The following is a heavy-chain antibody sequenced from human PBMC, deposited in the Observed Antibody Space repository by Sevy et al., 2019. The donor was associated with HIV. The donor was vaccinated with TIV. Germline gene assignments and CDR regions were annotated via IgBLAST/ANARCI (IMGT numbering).Heavy chain of an antibody. V-gene: IGHV1-69*06. CDR3: ARDGALYYYYYMDV. Sequence: ASVKVSCKASGGTFSSYAISWVRQALGQGLEWMGGIIPIFGTANYAQKFQGRVTITADKSTSTAYMELSSLRSEDTAVYYCARDGALYYYYYMDVWGKGTTVTVSS. CDR1: GGTFSSYA. CDR2: IIPIFGTA. J-gene: IGHJ6*03.